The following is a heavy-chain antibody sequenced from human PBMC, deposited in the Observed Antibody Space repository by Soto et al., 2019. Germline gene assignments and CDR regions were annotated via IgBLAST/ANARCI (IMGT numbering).Heavy chain of an antibody. CDR1: EFSFSSYA. V-gene: IGHV3-30-3*01. D-gene: IGHD3-9*01. J-gene: IGHJ4*02. CDR3: ARSLDIITFCFDY. Sequence: SLRLSCAASEFSFSSYAMHWIRQPPGKGLEWVAVISFDGNIIHYADSVKGRFIISRDNSKNTLYLQMHSLIGEDKAVYYCARSLDIITFCFDYWGQGTLVTVSS. CDR2: ISFDGNII.